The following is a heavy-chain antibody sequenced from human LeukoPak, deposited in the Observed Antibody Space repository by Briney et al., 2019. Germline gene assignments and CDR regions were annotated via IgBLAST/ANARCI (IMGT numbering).Heavy chain of an antibody. CDR3: ARLRWLPDY. J-gene: IGHJ4*02. D-gene: IGHD5-24*01. CDR1: GGSISSSSYY. Sequence: SETLSLACTVSGGSISSSSYYWGWIRQPPGKGLEWIGSIYYSGSTYYNPSLKSRVTISVDTSKNQFSLKLSSVTAADTAVYYCARLRWLPDYWGQGTLVTVSS. CDR2: IYYSGST. V-gene: IGHV4-39*01.